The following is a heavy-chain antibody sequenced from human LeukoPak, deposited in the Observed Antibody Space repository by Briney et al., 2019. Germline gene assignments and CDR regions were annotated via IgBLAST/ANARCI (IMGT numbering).Heavy chain of an antibody. V-gene: IGHV4-34*01. Sequence: NPSETLSLTCAVYGGSFSGYYWSWIRQPPGKGLEWLGEINHSGSTNYNPSRKSRFTISVDTSKNQFSLKLSSVTSADTAVYYCARGPPSYSSSSFSPYYYYYYYMDVWGKGTTVTVSS. CDR3: ARGPPSYSSSSFSPYYYYYYYMDV. J-gene: IGHJ6*03. CDR2: INHSGST. CDR1: GGSFSGYY. D-gene: IGHD6-6*01.